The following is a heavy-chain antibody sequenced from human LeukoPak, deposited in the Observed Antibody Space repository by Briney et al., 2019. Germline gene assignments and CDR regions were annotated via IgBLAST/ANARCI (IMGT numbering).Heavy chain of an antibody. D-gene: IGHD3-10*01. CDR1: GYTFTSYG. CDR2: INPSGGST. CDR3: ARDRAMVRGVDYYYYGMDV. J-gene: IGHJ6*02. V-gene: IGHV1-46*01. Sequence: ASVKVSCKASGYTFTSYGISWVRQAPGQGLEWMGIINPSGGSTSYAQKFQGRVTMTRDTSTSTVYMELSSLRSEDTAVYYCARDRAMVRGVDYYYYGMDVWGQGTTVTVSS.